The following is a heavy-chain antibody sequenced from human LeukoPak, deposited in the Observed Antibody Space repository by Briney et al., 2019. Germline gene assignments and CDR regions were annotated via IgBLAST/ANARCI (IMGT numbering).Heavy chain of an antibody. CDR2: IYYSGST. J-gene: IGHJ4*02. V-gene: IGHV4-39*07. CDR3: ARNSCPSGSCYDNRGYFDY. CDR1: GGSISSSSYY. D-gene: IGHD2-15*01. Sequence: SETLSLTCTVSGGSISSSSYYWGWIRQPPGKGLEWIGSIYYSGSTYYNPSLKSRVTISVDTSMNQFSLKLSSVTAADTAVYYCARNSCPSGSCYDNRGYFDYWGQGTLVTVSS.